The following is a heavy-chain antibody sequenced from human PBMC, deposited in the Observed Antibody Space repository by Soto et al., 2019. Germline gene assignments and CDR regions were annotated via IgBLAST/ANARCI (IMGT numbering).Heavy chain of an antibody. V-gene: IGHV1-2*04. J-gene: IGHJ6*03. CDR3: ARGGLGSYHYYYYYMDV. CDR2: INPNSGGT. D-gene: IGHD3-10*01. Sequence: AAVKVSCKASGYTFTGYYMHWVRQAPGQGLEWMGWINPNSGGTNYAQKFQGWVTMTRDTSISTAYMELSRLRSDDTAVYYCARGGLGSYHYYYYYMDVWGKGTTVTVS. CDR1: GYTFTGYY.